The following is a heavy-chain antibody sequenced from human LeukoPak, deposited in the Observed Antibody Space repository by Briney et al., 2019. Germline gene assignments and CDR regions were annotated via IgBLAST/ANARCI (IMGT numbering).Heavy chain of an antibody. J-gene: IGHJ4*02. V-gene: IGHV4-31*03. D-gene: IGHD6-19*01. CDR3: ARGSSSGWDTLVY. Sequence: SETLSLTCTVSGGSISSGGYYWSWIRQHPGKGLEWIGYIYYSGSTYYNPSLKSRVTISVDTSKNQFSLKLSSVTAADTAVYYCARGSSSGWDTLVYWGQGTLVTVSS. CDR1: GGSISSGGYY. CDR2: IYYSGST.